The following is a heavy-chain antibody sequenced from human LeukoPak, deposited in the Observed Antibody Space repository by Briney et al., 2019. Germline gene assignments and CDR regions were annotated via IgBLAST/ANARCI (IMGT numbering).Heavy chain of an antibody. J-gene: IGHJ5*02. V-gene: IGHV1-2*02. CDR3: ARERTPSRYYYDSSGYYGGYNWFDP. Sequence: ASVKVSCKASGYTFTGYYMHWVRQAPGQGLEWMGWINPNSGGTNYAQKFQGRVTMTKDTSISTAYMELSRLRSDDTAVYYCARERTPSRYYYDSSGYYGGYNWFDPWGQGTLVTVSS. D-gene: IGHD3-22*01. CDR2: INPNSGGT. CDR1: GYTFTGYY.